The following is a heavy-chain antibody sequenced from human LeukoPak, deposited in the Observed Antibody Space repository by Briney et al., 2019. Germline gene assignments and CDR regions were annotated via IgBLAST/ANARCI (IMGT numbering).Heavy chain of an antibody. CDR2: ISSSGSII. CDR1: GFTFTSYA. CDR3: ARDRTGYYYFDY. D-gene: IGHD3-9*01. V-gene: IGHV3-48*03. J-gene: IGHJ4*02. Sequence: GGSLRLSCAVSGFTFTSYAMSWVRQAPGKGLEWVSYISSSGSIISYGDSVKGRFTISRDNAKNSLYLEMNSLTAEDTAVYYCARDRTGYYYFDYWGQGTLVTVSS.